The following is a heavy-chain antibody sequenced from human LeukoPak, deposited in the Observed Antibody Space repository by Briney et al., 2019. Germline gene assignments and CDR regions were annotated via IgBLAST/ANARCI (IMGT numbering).Heavy chain of an antibody. CDR1: GGTFSSYA. CDR2: IIPIFGTA. D-gene: IGHD3-22*01. CDR3: ARVLYDSSGYFDY. Sequence: GASVKVSCKASGGTFSSYAISWVRQAPGQGLEWMGGIIPIFGTANYAQKFQGRVTITADESTSTAYTELSSLRAEDTAVYYCARVLYDSSGYFDYWGQGTLVTVSS. J-gene: IGHJ4*02. V-gene: IGHV1-69*13.